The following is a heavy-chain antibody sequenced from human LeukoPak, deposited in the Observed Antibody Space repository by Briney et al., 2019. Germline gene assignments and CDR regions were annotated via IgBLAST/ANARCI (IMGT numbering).Heavy chain of an antibody. J-gene: IGHJ4*02. V-gene: IGHV4-61*01. Sequence: SETLSLTCTVSGGSVSSGSYYWSWIRQPPGKGLEWIGYIYYSGSTNYNPSLKSRVTISVDTSKNQFSLKLSSVTAADTAVYYCARVILTGCYFVVDYWGQGTLVTVSS. CDR3: ARVILTGCYFVVDY. D-gene: IGHD3-9*01. CDR1: GGSVSSGSYY. CDR2: IYYSGST.